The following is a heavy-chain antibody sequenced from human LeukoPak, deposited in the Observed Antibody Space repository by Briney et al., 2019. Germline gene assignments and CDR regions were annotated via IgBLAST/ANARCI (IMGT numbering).Heavy chain of an antibody. Sequence: ASVKVSCKASGYTFTGYYMHWVRQAPGEGVEWVGRINPNSGGTNYAQKFQGRVTMTRNTSISTAYMELSRLRSDDTAVYYCARGTYYYGSGSYSEWGQGTLVTVSS. CDR3: ARGTYYYGSGSYSE. CDR2: INPNSGGT. D-gene: IGHD3-10*01. V-gene: IGHV1-2*06. CDR1: GYTFTGYY. J-gene: IGHJ4*02.